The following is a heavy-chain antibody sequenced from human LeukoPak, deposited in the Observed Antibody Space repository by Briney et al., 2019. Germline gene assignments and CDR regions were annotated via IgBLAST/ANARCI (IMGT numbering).Heavy chain of an antibody. J-gene: IGHJ3*02. Sequence: GESLKISCKGSGYSFTSYWIGWVRQMPGKGLEWVGIIYPDDSDTRYSPSFQGQVTISADKSISTAYLQWSSLKASDTAMYYCARQAAIKLKDAFDIWGQGTMVTVSS. CDR1: GYSFTSYW. CDR3: ARQAAIKLKDAFDI. CDR2: IYPDDSDT. D-gene: IGHD6-25*01. V-gene: IGHV5-51*01.